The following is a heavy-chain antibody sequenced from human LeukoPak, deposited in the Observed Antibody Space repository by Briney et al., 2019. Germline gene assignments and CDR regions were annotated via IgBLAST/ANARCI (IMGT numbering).Heavy chain of an antibody. V-gene: IGHV1-2*02. CDR1: GYTFTGYY. J-gene: IGHJ3*02. CDR2: INPNSGGT. CDR3: ARSIYDSSGLLPYAFDI. D-gene: IGHD3-22*01. Sequence: GASVKVSCKASGYTFTGYYMHWVRQAPGQGLEWMGWINPNSGGTNYAQKFQGRVTMTRDTSISTAYMELSRLRSDDTAVYYCARSIYDSSGLLPYAFDIWGQGTMVTVSS.